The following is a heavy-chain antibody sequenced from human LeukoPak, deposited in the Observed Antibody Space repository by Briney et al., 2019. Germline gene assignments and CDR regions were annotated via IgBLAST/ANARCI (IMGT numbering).Heavy chain of an antibody. CDR3: AKDIVGGGDDY. V-gene: IGHV3-7*01. J-gene: IGHJ4*02. CDR2: IQEDGKKE. D-gene: IGHD2-21*02. CDR1: GFTFTKFW. Sequence: GESLRLSCEASGFTFTKFWMSWVRQAPGKGLEWVANIQEDGKKENYVDSVRGRFTISRDNAKNSIYLQMNSLRVEDAAVYYCAKDIVGGGDDYWGQGTLVIVSS.